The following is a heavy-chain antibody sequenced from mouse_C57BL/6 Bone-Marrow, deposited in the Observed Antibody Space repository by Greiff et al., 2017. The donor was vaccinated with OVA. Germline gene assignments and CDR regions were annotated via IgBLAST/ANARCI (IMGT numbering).Heavy chain of an antibody. Sequence: EVMLVESGGGLVKPGGSLKLSCAASGFTFSSYTMSWVRQTPEKRLEWVATISGGGGNTYYPDSVKGRFTISRDNAKNTLYLQMSSLRSEDTALYYCAREGLDFDYWGQGTTLTVSS. CDR3: AREGLDFDY. CDR2: ISGGGGNT. D-gene: IGHD3-3*01. CDR1: GFTFSSYT. J-gene: IGHJ2*01. V-gene: IGHV5-9*01.